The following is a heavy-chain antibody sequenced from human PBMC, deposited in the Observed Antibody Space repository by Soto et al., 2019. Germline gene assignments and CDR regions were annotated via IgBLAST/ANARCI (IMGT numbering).Heavy chain of an antibody. CDR2: LSDSGDRT. CDR1: GFTFTSYA. CDR3: AKDVGGPMSDC. J-gene: IGHJ4*02. V-gene: IGHV3-23*01. Sequence: EVQLLESGGGLVQPGGSLRLSCAASGFTFTSYAMSWVCKAPGKGLEWVSTLSDSGDRTHYADSERGRFTISRDNSKNTLYLQISILRVEDTAVYYCAKDVGGPMSDCWGQGTLVTVSS.